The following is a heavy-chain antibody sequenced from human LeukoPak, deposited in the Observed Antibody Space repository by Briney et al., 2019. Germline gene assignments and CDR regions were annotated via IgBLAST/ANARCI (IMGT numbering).Heavy chain of an antibody. D-gene: IGHD3-22*01. CDR1: GGSISSYY. V-gene: IGHV4-34*01. CDR2: INHSGST. CDR3: ACYDSSGYYYFDY. J-gene: IGHJ4*02. Sequence: SETLSLTCTDSGGSISSYYWSWIRQPAGKGLEWIGEINHSGSTNYNPSLKSRVTISVDTSKNQFSLKLSSVTAADTAVYYCACYDSSGYYYFDYWGQGTLVTVSS.